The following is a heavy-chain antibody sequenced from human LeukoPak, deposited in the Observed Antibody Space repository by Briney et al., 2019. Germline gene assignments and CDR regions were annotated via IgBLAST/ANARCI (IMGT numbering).Heavy chain of an antibody. CDR2: IYYSGRT. Sequence: KPSETLSLTCAVSTGSFLGNYWSWIRQPPGKGREWIGYIYYSGRTNYNTSLRSRVTISVTTLKTPFFLKLSSVTAADTAVYFSTRAIQHSRYFDYWGQGTLVTVSS. V-gene: IGHV4-59*01. CDR3: TRAIQHSRYFDY. CDR1: TGSFLGNY. J-gene: IGHJ4*02. D-gene: IGHD6-13*01.